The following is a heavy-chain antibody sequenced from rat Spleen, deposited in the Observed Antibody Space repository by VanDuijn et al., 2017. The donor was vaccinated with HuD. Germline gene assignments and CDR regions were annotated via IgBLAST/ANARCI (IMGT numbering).Heavy chain of an antibody. CDR3: ARPVYSSCGVMIA. CDR2: LSYDGSST. J-gene: IGHJ4*01. CDR1: GFNFSEYN. Sequence: EVQLVESDGGLVQTGRSLKLSCAASGFNFSEYNMDWVRQAPKKGLEWVATLSYDGSSTYYRDSVKGRFTISRDNEKSTLYLQMDGLRSEDTATYYCARPVYSSCGVMIAWGRGASVAVSS. V-gene: IGHV5-7*01. D-gene: IGHD1-8*01.